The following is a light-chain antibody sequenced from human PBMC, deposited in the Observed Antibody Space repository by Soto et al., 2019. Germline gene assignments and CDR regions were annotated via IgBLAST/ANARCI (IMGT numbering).Light chain of an antibody. CDR2: DAS. CDR1: QGISSW. V-gene: IGKV1-12*01. CDR3: QQTYSTPPT. Sequence: DIQMTQSPSSVSASVGDRVTITCRASQGISSWLAWYQQKPGKAPKLLIYDASSLESGVPSRFSGSGSGTEFTLTISSLQPDDFATYYCQQTYSTPPTFGQGTKVDIK. J-gene: IGKJ1*01.